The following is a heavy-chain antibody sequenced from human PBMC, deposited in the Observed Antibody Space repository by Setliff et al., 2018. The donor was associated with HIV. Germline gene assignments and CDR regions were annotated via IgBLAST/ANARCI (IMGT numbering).Heavy chain of an antibody. J-gene: IGHJ4*02. D-gene: IGHD5-12*01. CDR2: INSNGGST. CDR3: AKGASFSGSYFDY. V-gene: IGHV3-23*01. CDR1: GGSISDYY. Sequence: ETLSLTCSVSGGSISDYYWSWIRQPPGKGLEWVSTINSNGGSTYYADSVKGRFTISIDNSQNTLSLRMNSLRVEDTAVYYCAKGASFSGSYFDYWGQGTLVTVSS.